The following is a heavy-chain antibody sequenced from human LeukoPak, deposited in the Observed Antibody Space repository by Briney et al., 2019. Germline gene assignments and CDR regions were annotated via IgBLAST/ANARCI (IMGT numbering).Heavy chain of an antibody. CDR2: INPNSGGT. Sequence: ASVKVSCKASGYTFTGYYMHWVRQAPGQGLEWMGWINPNSGGTNYAQKFQGRVTMTRDTSISTAYMELSRLRSDDTAVYYCARAYCSSTSCPLDCWGQGTLVTVSS. V-gene: IGHV1-2*02. CDR3: ARAYCSSTSCPLDC. J-gene: IGHJ4*02. CDR1: GYTFTGYY. D-gene: IGHD2-2*01.